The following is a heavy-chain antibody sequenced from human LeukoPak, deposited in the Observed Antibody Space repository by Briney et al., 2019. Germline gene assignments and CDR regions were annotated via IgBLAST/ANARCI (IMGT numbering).Heavy chain of an antibody. D-gene: IGHD6-13*01. CDR2: ISGSGGST. V-gene: IGHV3-23*01. CDR1: GFTFSSYA. CDR3: AKDPGSSWYPPFFDY. J-gene: IGHJ4*02. Sequence: GGSLRLSCAASGFTFSSYAMSWVRQAPGKGLEWVSAISGSGGSTYYADSVKGRFTISRDNSKNTLYLQVNSLRAEDTAVYYCAKDPGSSWYPPFFDYWGQGTLVTVSS.